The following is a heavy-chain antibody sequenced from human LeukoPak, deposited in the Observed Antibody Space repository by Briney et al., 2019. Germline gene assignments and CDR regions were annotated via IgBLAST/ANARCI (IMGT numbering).Heavy chain of an antibody. J-gene: IGHJ4*02. V-gene: IGHV1-2*02. CDR3: ARGGGGATTGFDH. Sequence: ASVKVSCKASGYTFSGYYMHWVRQAPGQGLESMGWINSNSGARNYAPKFQGRVTFSRDNSISTAYMELSSLRSDDTAIYYCARGGGGATTGFDHWGQGTLVTVSS. CDR2: INSNSGAR. CDR1: GYTFSGYY. D-gene: IGHD1-26*01.